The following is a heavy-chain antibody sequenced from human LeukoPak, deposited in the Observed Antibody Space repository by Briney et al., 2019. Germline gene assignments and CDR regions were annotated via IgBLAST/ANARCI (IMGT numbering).Heavy chain of an antibody. CDR3: ARDQVDRIWYFDY. J-gene: IGHJ4*02. D-gene: IGHD1-14*01. Sequence: AGGSLRLSCAASGLTFSSHWMHWVRQAPGKGLEWVSSISSNSIYVFYVDSMKGRFTISRDNAKNSLSLQMNSLRAEDTAVYYCARDQVDRIWYFDYWGQGTLVTVSS. CDR1: GLTFSSHW. CDR2: ISSNSIYV. V-gene: IGHV3-21*01.